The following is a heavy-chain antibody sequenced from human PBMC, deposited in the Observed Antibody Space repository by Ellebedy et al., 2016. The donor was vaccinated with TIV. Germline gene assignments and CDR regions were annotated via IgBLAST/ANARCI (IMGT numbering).Heavy chain of an antibody. CDR1: GYTFTSYY. CDR2: INPSDGST. CDR3: ARALEGMDYYDSSGYFFDY. J-gene: IGHJ4*02. V-gene: IGHV1-46*01. Sequence: ASVKVSCXASGYTFTSYYMHWVRQAPGQGLEWMGIINPSDGSTTYAQKFQGRVTMTRDTSTSTVYMELSSLRSEDTAVYYCARALEGMDYYDSSGYFFDYWGQGTLVTVPS. D-gene: IGHD3-22*01.